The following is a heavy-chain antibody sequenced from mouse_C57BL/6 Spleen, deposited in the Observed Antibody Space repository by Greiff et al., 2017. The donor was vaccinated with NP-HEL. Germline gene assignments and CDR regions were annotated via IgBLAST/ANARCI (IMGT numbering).Heavy chain of an antibody. V-gene: IGHV1-26*01. CDR2: INPNNGGT. J-gene: IGHJ4*01. CDR1: GYTFTDYY. D-gene: IGHD1-1*01. CDR3: ARTRDYYGRDYAMDY. Sequence: EVQLQQSGPELVKPGASVKISCKASGYTFTDYYMNWVKQSHGKSLEWIGDINPNNGGTSYNQKFKDKATLTVDKSSSTAYMQLSSLTSEDSAVYYCARTRDYYGRDYAMDYWGQGTSVTVSS.